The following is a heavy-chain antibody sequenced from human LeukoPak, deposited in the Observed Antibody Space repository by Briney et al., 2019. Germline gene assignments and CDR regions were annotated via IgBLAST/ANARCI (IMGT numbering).Heavy chain of an antibody. V-gene: IGHV3-30*02. J-gene: IGHJ4*02. CDR3: AEMYRLGHDY. CDR2: IRYDGSNK. D-gene: IGHD3-9*01. Sequence: GGSLRLSCTASGFTFSSYGMHWVRQAPGKGLEWVAFIRYDGSNKYYADSVKGRFTISRDNSKNTLYLQMNSLRAEDTAVYYCAEMYRLGHDYWGQGTLVTVSS. CDR1: GFTFSSYG.